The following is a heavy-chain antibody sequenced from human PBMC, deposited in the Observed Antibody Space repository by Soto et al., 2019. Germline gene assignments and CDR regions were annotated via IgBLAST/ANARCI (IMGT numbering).Heavy chain of an antibody. V-gene: IGHV1-69*01. J-gene: IGHJ4*02. Sequence: QVQLVQSGAEVKKPGSSVKVSCKASGGTFSSYAISWVRQAPGQGLEWMGGIIPIFGTANYAQKFQGRVTITADESTSTAYMELSSLRSEDTAVYYGARSDITFGGVIVRTEFDYWGQGTLVTVSS. D-gene: IGHD3-16*02. CDR2: IIPIFGTA. CDR1: GGTFSSYA. CDR3: ARSDITFGGVIVRTEFDY.